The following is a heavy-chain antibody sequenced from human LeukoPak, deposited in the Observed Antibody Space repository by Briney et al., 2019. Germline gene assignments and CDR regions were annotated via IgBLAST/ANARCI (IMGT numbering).Heavy chain of an antibody. CDR1: GFTFDDYG. Sequence: GGSLRLSCAASGFTFDDYGMSWVRQAPGKGLEWVSGINWNGGSTGYADSVKGRFTFSRDNAKNSLYLQMNSLRAEDTALYYCARARGYSYGGEPFDYWGQGTLVTVSS. CDR2: INWNGGST. D-gene: IGHD5-18*01. V-gene: IGHV3-20*04. CDR3: ARARGYSYGGEPFDY. J-gene: IGHJ4*02.